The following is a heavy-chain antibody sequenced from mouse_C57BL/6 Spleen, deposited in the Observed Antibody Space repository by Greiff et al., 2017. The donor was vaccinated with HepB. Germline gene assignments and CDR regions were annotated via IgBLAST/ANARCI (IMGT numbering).Heavy chain of an antibody. CDR3: ARCYYEAMDY. CDR2: IYPGDGDT. D-gene: IGHD2-4*01. V-gene: IGHV1-82*01. CDR1: GYAFSSSW. J-gene: IGHJ4*01. Sequence: QVQLKQSGPELVKPGASVKISCKASGYAFSSSWMNWVKQRPGKGLEWIGRIYPGDGDTNYNGKFKGKATLTADKSSSTAYMQLSSLTSENSAVYCCARCYYEAMDYWGQGTSVTVSS.